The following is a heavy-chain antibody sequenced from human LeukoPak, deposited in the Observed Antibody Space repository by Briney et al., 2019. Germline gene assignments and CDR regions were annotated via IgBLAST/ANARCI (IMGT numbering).Heavy chain of an antibody. V-gene: IGHV3-74*03. CDR3: ARAQYGWFDP. CDR1: DFLFSSYW. CDR2: INTDGSAT. J-gene: IGHJ5*02. Sequence: GGSLRLSCAVSDFLFSSYWMHWVRQAPGKGLVWVSRINTDGSATTYADSVKGRFTISRDNAENTLYLQMKSLRAEDTAVYYCARAQYGWFDPWGQGTLVTVSS. D-gene: IGHD3-10*01.